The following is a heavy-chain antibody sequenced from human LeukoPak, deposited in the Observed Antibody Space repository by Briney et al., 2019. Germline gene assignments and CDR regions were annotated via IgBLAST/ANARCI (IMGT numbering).Heavy chain of an antibody. J-gene: IGHJ4*02. CDR2: ISSAGGST. CDR3: AKERRSSMDD. V-gene: IGHV3-23*01. CDR1: GFIFTTSA. Sequence: GGSLRLSCEASGFIFTTSAISWVRQAPGKGLEWVSFISSAGGSTYYSDSVRGRFTISRDNSNNTVSLYMHSLRAEDTAIYYCAKERRSSMDDWGQGTLVTVSS. D-gene: IGHD6-6*01.